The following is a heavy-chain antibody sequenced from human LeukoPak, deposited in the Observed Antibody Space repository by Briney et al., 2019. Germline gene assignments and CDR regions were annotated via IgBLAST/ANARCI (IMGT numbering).Heavy chain of an antibody. Sequence: GASVKVSCKASGGTFSIYAISWVRQAPGQGLEWMGGIIPIFGTANYAQKFQGRVTITADESTSTAYMELSSLRSEDTAVYYCARAPFSGSSPANDAFDIWGQGTMVTVSS. J-gene: IGHJ3*02. CDR1: GGTFSIYA. CDR3: ARAPFSGSSPANDAFDI. D-gene: IGHD6-6*01. CDR2: IIPIFGTA. V-gene: IGHV1-69*13.